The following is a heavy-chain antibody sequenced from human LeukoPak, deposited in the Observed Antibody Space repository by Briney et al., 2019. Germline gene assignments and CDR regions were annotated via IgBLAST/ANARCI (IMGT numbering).Heavy chain of an antibody. CDR1: GGSFSGYY. J-gene: IGHJ4*02. V-gene: IGHV4-34*01. CDR3: ARGLVDTLLDY. Sequence: PSQTLSLTCAVYGGSFSGYYRSWIRHPPGKGLEWIGEINHSGSTNYNPSLKSRVTISVDTSKNQFSLKVTSVTAADTAVYYCARGLVDTLLDYWGRGALVPVSS. D-gene: IGHD2-8*02. CDR2: INHSGST.